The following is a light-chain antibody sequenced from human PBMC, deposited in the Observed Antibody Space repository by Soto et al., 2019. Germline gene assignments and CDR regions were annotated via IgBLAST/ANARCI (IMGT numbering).Light chain of an antibody. CDR2: DAS. J-gene: IGKJ1*01. Sequence: DIQMTQSPSSLSASVGDRVTITCRASQSISSYFDWYQQKPGKAPKLLIYDASSLQSGVPSRFSGSGSGTEFTLTISSLQPEDFATYYCLQDYNTPWTFGQGTKVDIK. CDR3: LQDYNTPWT. V-gene: IGKV1-39*01. CDR1: QSISSY.